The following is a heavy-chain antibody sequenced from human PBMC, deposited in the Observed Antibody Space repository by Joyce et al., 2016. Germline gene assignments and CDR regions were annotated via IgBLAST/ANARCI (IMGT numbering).Heavy chain of an antibody. Sequence: DVQLVESGGGLVQPGGSLRLSCAASGFTVSSTYMSWVRQAPGKGLEVVSVIYYSGNTFYSGSVKGRFTISRHTSKNTVYLQMNSLRAEDTALYYCARVKDFYDSSGFDYWGQGTLVTISS. CDR2: IYYSGNT. V-gene: IGHV3-66*02. CDR1: GFTVSSTY. J-gene: IGHJ4*02. D-gene: IGHD3-22*01. CDR3: ARVKDFYDSSGFDY.